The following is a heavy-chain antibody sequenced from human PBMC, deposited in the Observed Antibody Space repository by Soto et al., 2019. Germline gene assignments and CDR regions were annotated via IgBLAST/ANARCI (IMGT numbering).Heavy chain of an antibody. CDR3: ARLRPRDRRFDY. CDR1: GGSFSGYY. J-gene: IGHJ4*02. Sequence: PSETLSLTCAVYGGSFSGYYWSWIHQPPGKGLEWIGEINHSGSTNYNPSLKSRVTISVDTSKNQFSLKLSSVTAADTAVYYCARLRPRDRRFDYWGQGTLVTVSS. CDR2: INHSGST. D-gene: IGHD3-16*01. V-gene: IGHV4-34*01.